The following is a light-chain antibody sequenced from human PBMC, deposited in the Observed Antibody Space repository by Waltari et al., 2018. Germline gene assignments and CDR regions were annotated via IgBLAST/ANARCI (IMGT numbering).Light chain of an antibody. J-gene: IGLJ3*02. Sequence: QSALTQPRSVSGSPGQSVTISCTGTSSNVGGYNYVSWYQQHPGKAPKLMIYAVNKRPSGVPDRFSGSKSGHTASLTISGLQAEDEADYYCCSYAGSYLNWVFGGGTKLTVL. CDR3: CSYAGSYLNWV. V-gene: IGLV2-11*01. CDR2: AVN. CDR1: SSNVGGYNY.